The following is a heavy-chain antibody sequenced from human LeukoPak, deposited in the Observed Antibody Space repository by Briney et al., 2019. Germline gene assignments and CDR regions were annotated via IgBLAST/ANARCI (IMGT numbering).Heavy chain of an antibody. V-gene: IGHV3-30*04. Sequence: GGSLRLSCAASGFTFSSYAMHWVRQAPGKGLEWVAVISYDGSNKYYADSVKGRFTISRDNSKNTLYLQMNSLRAEVTAVYYCATPFVGRLAPFDYWGQGTLVTVSS. CDR1: GFTFSSYA. D-gene: IGHD2-15*01. CDR2: ISYDGSNK. J-gene: IGHJ4*02. CDR3: ATPFVGRLAPFDY.